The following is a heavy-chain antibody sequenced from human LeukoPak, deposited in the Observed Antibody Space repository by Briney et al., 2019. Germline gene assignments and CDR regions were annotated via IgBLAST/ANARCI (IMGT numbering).Heavy chain of an antibody. J-gene: IGHJ4*02. CDR1: GFTFSSYS. CDR2: ISSSSSYI. Sequence: TGGSLRLSCAASGFTFSSYSMNWVRQAPGKGLEWVSSISSSSSYIYYADSVKGRFTISRDNAKNSLYLQMNSLRAEDTAVYYCAREGFDYYDSSGYSFDYWGQGTLVTVSS. CDR3: AREGFDYYDSSGYSFDY. D-gene: IGHD3-22*01. V-gene: IGHV3-21*01.